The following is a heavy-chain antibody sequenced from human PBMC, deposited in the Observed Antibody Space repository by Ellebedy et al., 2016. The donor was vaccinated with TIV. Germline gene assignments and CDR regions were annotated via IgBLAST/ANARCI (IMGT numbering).Heavy chain of an antibody. V-gene: IGHV4-34*01. J-gene: IGHJ5*02. CDR3: ARGSGGNFKWFDP. CDR1: GGSFSGYY. D-gene: IGHD2-15*01. CDR2: INHSEST. Sequence: SETLSLXXAVYGGSFSGYYWNWIRQTPEKGLEWIGEINHSESTNYNPSLKSRVTISVDTSKNQFSLKLTSVTAADTAMYYCARGSGGNFKWFDPWGQGTLVTVSS.